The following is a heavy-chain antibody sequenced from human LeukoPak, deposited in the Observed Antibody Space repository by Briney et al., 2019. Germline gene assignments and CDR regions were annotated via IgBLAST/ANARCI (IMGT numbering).Heavy chain of an antibody. D-gene: IGHD1-26*01. V-gene: IGHV4-39*07. CDR1: GGSISSSSYY. Sequence: SETLSLTCTVSGGSISSSSYYWGWIRQPPGKGLEWIGSIYYSGSTYYNPSLKSRVTISVDTSKNQFSLKLSSVTAADTAVYYCARAKWELPYNWFDPWGQGTLVTVSS. CDR3: ARAKWELPYNWFDP. J-gene: IGHJ5*02. CDR2: IYYSGST.